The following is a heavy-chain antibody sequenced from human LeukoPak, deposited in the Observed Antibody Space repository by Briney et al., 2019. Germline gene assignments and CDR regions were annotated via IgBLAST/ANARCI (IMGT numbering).Heavy chain of an antibody. CDR3: ARHLLSYSSSFGGVHETYYYYMDV. CDR1: GYSFTSYW. CDR2: IYPGDSDT. D-gene: IGHD6-6*01. Sequence: PGESLKISCKGSGYSFTSYWIGWVRQMPGKGLEWMGIIYPGDSDTRYSPSFQGQVTISADKSISTAYLQWSSLKASDTAMYYCARHLLSYSSSFGGVHETYYYYMDVWGKGTTVTVSS. J-gene: IGHJ6*03. V-gene: IGHV5-51*01.